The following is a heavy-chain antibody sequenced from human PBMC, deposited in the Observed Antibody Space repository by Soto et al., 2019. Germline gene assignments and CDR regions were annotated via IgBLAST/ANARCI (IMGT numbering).Heavy chain of an antibody. Sequence: EVQLLESGGGLVQPGGSLRLSCAASGFTFSSYAMRWVRQAPGKGLEWVSVISGSGDSTYYADSVKGRFTISRDNSKNTLYLQMISLRGEDTAVYHCARRGSGSHYDYWGQGTLVTVSS. CDR3: ARRGSGSHYDY. CDR2: ISGSGDST. CDR1: GFTFSSYA. J-gene: IGHJ4*02. V-gene: IGHV3-23*01. D-gene: IGHD1-26*01.